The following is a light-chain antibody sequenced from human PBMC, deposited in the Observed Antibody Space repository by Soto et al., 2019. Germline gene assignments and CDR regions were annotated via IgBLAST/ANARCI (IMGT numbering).Light chain of an antibody. CDR3: QAWDTGPVI. V-gene: IGLV3-1*01. CDR1: KWGNKN. J-gene: IGLJ2*01. Sequence: SYELTQAPSVSVSPGQTASITCAGNKWGNKNVYWYQQQTGQSPVLLIYQDYLRTSGVPERFSGSNSGNTATLTISGTHAMDDADYYYQAWDTGPVIFGGGTTLTVL. CDR2: QDY.